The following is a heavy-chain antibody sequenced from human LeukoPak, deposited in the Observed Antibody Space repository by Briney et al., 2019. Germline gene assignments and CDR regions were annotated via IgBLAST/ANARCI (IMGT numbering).Heavy chain of an antibody. CDR3: ASFRSSGGSDV. CDR1: GFTFNRYS. V-gene: IGHV3-21*01. D-gene: IGHD2-15*01. CDR2: ISSSSSYI. J-gene: IGHJ6*04. Sequence: GGSLRLSCAASGFTFNRYSMNWVRQAPGKGLEWVSSISSSSSYIYYADSVKGRFTISRDNAKNSLYLQMNSLRAEDTAVYYCASFRSSGGSDVWGKGTTVTVSS.